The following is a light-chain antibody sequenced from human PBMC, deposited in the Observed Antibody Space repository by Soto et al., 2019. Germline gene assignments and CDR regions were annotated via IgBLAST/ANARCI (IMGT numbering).Light chain of an antibody. CDR2: GAS. CDR3: QQSYGT. J-gene: IGKJ3*01. V-gene: IGKV3-20*01. CDR1: QSVSSSY. Sequence: DIVLTQSPGTLSLSPGERATLSCRASQSVSSSYLAWYQQKPGQAPRLLIYGASNRATGIPDRFSGSGSGTDFTLTISSLQPEDFATYYCQQSYGTFGPGTKVDIK.